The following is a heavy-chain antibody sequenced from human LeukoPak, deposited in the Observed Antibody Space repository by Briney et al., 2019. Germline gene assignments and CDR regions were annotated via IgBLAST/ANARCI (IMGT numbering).Heavy chain of an antibody. V-gene: IGHV4-34*01. CDR2: INHRGST. CDR1: GGSFSGYY. CDR3: ARKQLASSGFYFDY. J-gene: IGHJ4*02. Sequence: SETLSLTCAVYGGSFSGYYCSWIRQPPGKGLEWIGGINHRGSTNYNPSLKSRVTISVDTSKNQFSLNLSSVTAADTAVYYCARKQLASSGFYFDYWGQGTLVTVSS. D-gene: IGHD6-13*01.